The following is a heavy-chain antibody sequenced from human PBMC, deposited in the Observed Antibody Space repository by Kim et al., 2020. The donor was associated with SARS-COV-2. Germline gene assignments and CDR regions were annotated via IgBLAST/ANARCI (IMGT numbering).Heavy chain of an antibody. D-gene: IGHD3-10*01. V-gene: IGHV4-59*01. CDR3: ARESPIYYGSGSYLDY. Sequence: SETLSLTCTVSGGSISSYYWSWIRQPPGKGLEWIGYIYYSGSTNYNPSLKSRVTISVDTSKNQFSLKLSSVTAADTAVYYCARESPIYYGSGSYLDYWGQGTQVTVSS. CDR2: IYYSGST. CDR1: GGSISSYY. J-gene: IGHJ4*02.